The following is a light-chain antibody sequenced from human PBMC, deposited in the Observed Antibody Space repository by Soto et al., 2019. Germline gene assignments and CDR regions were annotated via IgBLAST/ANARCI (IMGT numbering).Light chain of an antibody. CDR1: SSDVGGYNF. J-gene: IGLJ2*01. Sequence: QSALTQPASVSGSPGQSITISCTGTSSDVGGYNFVSWYQQRPGTAPKLMIYDVSNRPSGVSNRFSGSKSGNTASLTISGLQPEDEADYYCSSYTSSSTVVFGGGTKVTVL. V-gene: IGLV2-14*01. CDR2: DVS. CDR3: SSYTSSSTVV.